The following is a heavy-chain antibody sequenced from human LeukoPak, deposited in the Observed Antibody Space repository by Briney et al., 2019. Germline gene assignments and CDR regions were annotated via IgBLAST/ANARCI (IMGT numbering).Heavy chain of an antibody. J-gene: IGHJ4*02. CDR2: ISWNSGSI. V-gene: IGHV3-9*01. CDR3: AKGATTVVTPFDY. CDR1: GFTFDDYA. D-gene: IGHD4-23*01. Sequence: GGSLRLSCAASGFTFDDYAMHWVRQAPGKGLEWVSGISWNSGSIGYADSVKGRFTISRDNAKNSPYLQMNSLRAEDTAVYYCAKGATTVVTPFDYWGQGTLVTVSS.